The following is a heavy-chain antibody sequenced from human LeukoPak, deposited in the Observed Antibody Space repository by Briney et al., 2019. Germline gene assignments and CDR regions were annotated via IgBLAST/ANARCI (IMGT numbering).Heavy chain of an antibody. CDR1: GFTFSSYE. D-gene: IGHD2-8*01. V-gene: IGHV3-48*03. Sequence: PGGSLRLSCAASGFTFSSYEMSWVRQAPGKGLEWVSNIRSSGSTIYYADSVKGRFTISRDNAKNSLYLQMNSLRAEDTAVYYCARVDIVLIGSFDYWGQGTLVTVSS. J-gene: IGHJ4*02. CDR2: IRSSGSTI. CDR3: ARVDIVLIGSFDY.